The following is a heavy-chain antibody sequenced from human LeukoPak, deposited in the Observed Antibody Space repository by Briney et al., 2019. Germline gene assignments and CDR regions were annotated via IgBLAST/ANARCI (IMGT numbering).Heavy chain of an antibody. J-gene: IGHJ3*02. D-gene: IGHD3-3*01. CDR3: ASGGDFWSGYYRDAFDI. CDR1: GFTFSSYG. Sequence: GGSLRLSCAASGFTFSSYGMSWVRQAPGKGLEWVSAISGSGGSTYYADSVKGRFTISRDNAKNSLYLQMNSLRAEDTALYYCASGGDFWSGYYRDAFDIWGQGTMVTVSS. V-gene: IGHV3-23*01. CDR2: ISGSGGST.